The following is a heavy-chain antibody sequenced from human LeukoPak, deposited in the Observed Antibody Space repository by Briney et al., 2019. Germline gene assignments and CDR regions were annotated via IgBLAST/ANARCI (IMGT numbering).Heavy chain of an antibody. J-gene: IGHJ4*02. D-gene: IGHD2-21*02. Sequence: SETLSLTCTVSGGSISSSSYYWGWIRQPPGKGLEWIGSIYYSGSTYYNPSLKSRVTISVDTSKNQFSLKLSSVTAADTAVYYCARAPCGGDCYIFDYWGQGTLVTVSS. CDR2: IYYSGST. CDR3: ARAPCGGDCYIFDY. CDR1: GGSISSSSYY. V-gene: IGHV4-39*07.